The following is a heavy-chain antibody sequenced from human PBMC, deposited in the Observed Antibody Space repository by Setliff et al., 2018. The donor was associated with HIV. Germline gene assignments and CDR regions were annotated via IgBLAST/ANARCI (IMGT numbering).Heavy chain of an antibody. CDR3: ARVKRTSAYDY. D-gene: IGHD2-2*01. Sequence: GASVKVSCKASGGSFSSYAITWVRQAPGQRLEWMGGIIPIFGTANYAQKFQGRVTITADESTSTAYMELSSLTSEDTAVYYCARVKRTSAYDYWGQGTLVTVPQ. CDR2: IIPIFGTA. V-gene: IGHV1-69*13. J-gene: IGHJ4*02. CDR1: GGSFSSYA.